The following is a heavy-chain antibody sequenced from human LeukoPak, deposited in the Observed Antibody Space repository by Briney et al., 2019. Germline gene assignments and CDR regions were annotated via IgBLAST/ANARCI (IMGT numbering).Heavy chain of an antibody. J-gene: IGHJ4*02. CDR1: GFTFSASA. CDR2: ISYDGSNK. Sequence: GSLRLSCAASGFTFSASAMHWVRQAPGKGPECVAVISYDGSNKYYADPVKGRFTISRDNSKNTLYLQMNSLRTEDTAVYYCARGPQPLLSTTSPFDYWGQGTLVTVSS. CDR3: ARGPQPLLSTTSPFDY. V-gene: IGHV3-30*17. D-gene: IGHD2-2*01.